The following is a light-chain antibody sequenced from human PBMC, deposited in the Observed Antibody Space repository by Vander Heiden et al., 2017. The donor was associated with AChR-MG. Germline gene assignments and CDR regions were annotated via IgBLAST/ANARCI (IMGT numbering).Light chain of an antibody. V-gene: IGKV1-5*03. Sequence: DIQMTQSPSTLSASVGDRVTITCRASQSISSWLGWYQQKPGKAPKLMIYKASSLESGVPSRCSGSGAGTEFTLTISSLQPDVFATYYCQQYNSYSGTFGQGTKVEIK. CDR2: KAS. J-gene: IGKJ1*01. CDR3: QQYNSYSGT. CDR1: QSISSW.